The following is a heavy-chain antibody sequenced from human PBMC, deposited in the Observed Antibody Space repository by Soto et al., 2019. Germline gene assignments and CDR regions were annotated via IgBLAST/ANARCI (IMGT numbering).Heavy chain of an antibody. D-gene: IGHD6-13*01. CDR3: ASEVSSSWYWFDP. Sequence: SETLSLTCTVSGGSISSSSYYWGWIRQPPGKGLEWVGSIYYSGSTYYNPSLKSRVTISVDTSKNQFSLKLSSVTAADTAVYYCASEVSSSWYWFDPWGQGTLVTVSS. CDR2: IYYSGST. V-gene: IGHV4-39*01. CDR1: GGSISSSSYY. J-gene: IGHJ5*02.